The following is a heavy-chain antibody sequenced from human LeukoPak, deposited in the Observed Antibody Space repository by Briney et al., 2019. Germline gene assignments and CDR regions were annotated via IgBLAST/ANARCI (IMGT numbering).Heavy chain of an antibody. CDR1: GGSISSYY. J-gene: IGHJ5*02. D-gene: IGHD3-10*01. V-gene: IGHV4-59*12. Sequence: SETLSLTCTVSGGSISSYYWSWIRQPPGKGLEWIGYIYHSGSTYYNPSLKSRVTISVDRSKNQFSLKLSSVTAADTAVYYCARRWFGELGWFDPWGQGTLVTVSS. CDR2: IYHSGST. CDR3: ARRWFGELGWFDP.